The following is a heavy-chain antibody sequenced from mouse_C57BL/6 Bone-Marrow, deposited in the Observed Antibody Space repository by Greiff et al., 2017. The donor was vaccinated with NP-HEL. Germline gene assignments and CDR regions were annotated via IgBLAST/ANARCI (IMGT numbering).Heavy chain of an antibody. D-gene: IGHD1-1*01. J-gene: IGHJ2*01. CDR2: ILPGSGGT. Sequence: QVQLQQSGAELMKPGASVKLSCKATGYTFTGYWIEWVKQRPGHGLEWIGEILPGSGGTNYNEKFKGKATFTADPSSNTAYMQLNSLTTEDSAIYYCAREGPITTVVAADYWGQGTTLTVSS. CDR3: AREGPITTVVAADY. V-gene: IGHV1-9*01. CDR1: GYTFTGYW.